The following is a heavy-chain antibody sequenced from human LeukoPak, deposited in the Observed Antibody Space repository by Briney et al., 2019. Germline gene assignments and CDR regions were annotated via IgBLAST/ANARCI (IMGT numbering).Heavy chain of an antibody. J-gene: IGHJ4*02. CDR1: RFSFSAYG. V-gene: IGHV3-30*02. CDR3: VKDAFSSSYD. CDR2: IHYDRSSE. D-gene: IGHD6-6*01. Sequence: PGGSLRLSCSASRFSFSAYGMHWVRQAPGKGLEWVAFIHYDRSSEYYAESVRGRFTISRDNSKYTLYLEMNSLRPVDSAVYYCVKDAFSSSYDWGQGTLVTVSS.